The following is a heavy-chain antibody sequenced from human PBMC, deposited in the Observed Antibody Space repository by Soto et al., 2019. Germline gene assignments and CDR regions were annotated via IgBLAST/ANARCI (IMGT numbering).Heavy chain of an antibody. CDR1: GFTFSSYA. Sequence: QVQLVESGGGVVQPGRSLRLSCAASGFTFSSYAMHWVRQAPGKGLEWVAVISYDGSNKYYEDSVKGRFTISRDNSKNTLYLQMNSLRAEDTAVYYCARVWGSSGSYLGVPRYFDYWGQGTLVTVSS. D-gene: IGHD1-26*01. V-gene: IGHV3-30-3*01. J-gene: IGHJ4*02. CDR3: ARVWGSSGSYLGVPRYFDY. CDR2: ISYDGSNK.